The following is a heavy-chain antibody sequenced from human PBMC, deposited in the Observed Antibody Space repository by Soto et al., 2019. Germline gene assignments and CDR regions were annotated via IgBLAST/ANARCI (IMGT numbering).Heavy chain of an antibody. CDR1: GGTFSSYA. CDR2: IIPIFGTA. V-gene: IGHV1-69*13. J-gene: IGHJ4*02. Sequence: ASVKVSCKASGGTFSSYAISWVRQAPGQGLEWMGGIIPIFGTANYAQKFQGRVTITADESTSTAYMELSSLRSEDTAVYYCARPTSYYDSSGYLDYWGQGTLVTV. CDR3: ARPTSYYDSSGYLDY. D-gene: IGHD3-22*01.